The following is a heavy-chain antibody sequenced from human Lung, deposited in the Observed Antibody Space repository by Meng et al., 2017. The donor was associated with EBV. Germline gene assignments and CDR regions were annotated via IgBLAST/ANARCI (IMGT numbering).Heavy chain of an antibody. CDR1: GGSISSGGYS. CDR3: ARGITMVRGVPGHWFDP. J-gene: IGHJ5*02. CDR2: IYFSGST. D-gene: IGHD3-10*01. Sequence: LRLQRSRSGLVQPSRTLSPTCAVSGGSISSGGYSWGWIRQPPGKGLEWIGYIYFSGSTYYNPSLKSRVTISVDRSKNQFSLKLSSVTAADTAVYYCARGITMVRGVPGHWFDPWGQGTLVTVPS. V-gene: IGHV4-30-2*01.